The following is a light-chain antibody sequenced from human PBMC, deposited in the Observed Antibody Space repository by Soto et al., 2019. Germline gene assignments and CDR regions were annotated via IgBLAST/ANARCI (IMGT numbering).Light chain of an antibody. CDR1: QSLVYSDGNTY. J-gene: IGKJ1*01. CDR2: QVS. CDR3: MQGTYWPWK. V-gene: IGKV2-30*01. Sequence: DVVITQSPLSLPATHGHPGSISFRSSQSLVYSDGNTYLNWFLQRPGHSPRRLIYQVSNRDSGVPDRFSGSGSGIDFTLKISRVEADDVGVYYCMQGTYWPWKFGQGTKVDIK.